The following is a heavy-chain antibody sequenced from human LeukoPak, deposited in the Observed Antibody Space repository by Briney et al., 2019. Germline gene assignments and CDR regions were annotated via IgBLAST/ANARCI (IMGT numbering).Heavy chain of an antibody. V-gene: IGHV4-34*01. J-gene: IGHJ6*03. CDR2: INHSGST. CDR3: ARYLRSTVPPPNYYYYYYMDV. CDR1: GGSFSGYY. Sequence: NPSETLSLTCAVYGGSFSGYYWSWIRQSPDKGLEWIGEINHSGSTNYNPSLKSRVTISVDKSKNQFSLKLSSVTAADTAVYYCARYLRSTVPPPNYYYYYYMDVWGKGTTVTVSS. D-gene: IGHD4-17*01.